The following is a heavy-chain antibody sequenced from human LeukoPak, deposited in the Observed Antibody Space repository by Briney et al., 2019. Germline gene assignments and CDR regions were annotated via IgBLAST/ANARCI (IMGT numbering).Heavy chain of an antibody. V-gene: IGHV3-48*01. CDR3: ARDPPSYSSGWALPFDY. CDR1: GFTFSSYS. Sequence: QPGGSLRLSCAASGFTFSSYSMNWVRQAPGKGLEWVSYISSSSSTIYYADSVKGRFTISRDNAKNSLYLQMNSLRAEDTAVYYCARDPPSYSSGWALPFDYWGQGTLVTVSS. CDR2: ISSSSSTI. D-gene: IGHD6-19*01. J-gene: IGHJ4*02.